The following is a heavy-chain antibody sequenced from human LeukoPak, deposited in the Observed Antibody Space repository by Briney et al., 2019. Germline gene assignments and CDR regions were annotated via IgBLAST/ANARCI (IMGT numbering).Heavy chain of an antibody. Sequence: GASVKVSCKASGYTFTSYGISWVRQAPGQGLEWMGGISAYNGNTNYAQKLQGRVTMTTDTSTSTAYMELRSLRSDDTAVYYCARGYCSGGSCYSHYYYYYGMDVWGQGTTVTVSS. CDR1: GYTFTSYG. CDR3: ARGYCSGGSCYSHYYYYYGMDV. CDR2: ISAYNGNT. J-gene: IGHJ6*02. D-gene: IGHD2-15*01. V-gene: IGHV1-18*01.